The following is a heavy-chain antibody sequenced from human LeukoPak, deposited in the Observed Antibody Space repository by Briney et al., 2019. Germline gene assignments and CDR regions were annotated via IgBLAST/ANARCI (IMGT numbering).Heavy chain of an antibody. V-gene: IGHV1-2*04. Sequence: ASVKVSCKASGYTFTGYYMHWVRQAPGQGLEWMGWINPNSGGTNYAQKFQGWVTMTRDTSISTAYMGLSRLRSDDTAVYYCASRSTTVTDDDAFDIWGQGTMVTVSS. CDR1: GYTFTGYY. CDR3: ASRSTTVTDDDAFDI. CDR2: INPNSGGT. D-gene: IGHD4-17*01. J-gene: IGHJ3*02.